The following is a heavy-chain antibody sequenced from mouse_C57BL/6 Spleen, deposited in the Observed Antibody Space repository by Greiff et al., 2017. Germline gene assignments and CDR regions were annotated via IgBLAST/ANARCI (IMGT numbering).Heavy chain of an antibody. J-gene: IGHJ2*01. V-gene: IGHV1-58*01. CDR1: GYTFTSYG. CDR2: IDIGDGYT. Sequence: EVKLQESGAELVRPGSSVKMSCKTSGYTFTSYGINWVKQRPGQGLEWIGYIDIGDGYTEYNEKFKGKATLTSDTSSSPAYMQLSSLTSEDSAIYFCARGSGNYFCYWGQGATLTVSS. D-gene: IGHD3-2*02. CDR3: ARGSGNYFCY.